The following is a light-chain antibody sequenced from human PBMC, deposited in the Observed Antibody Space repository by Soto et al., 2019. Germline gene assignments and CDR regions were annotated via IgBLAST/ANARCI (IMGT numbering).Light chain of an antibody. Sequence: EIVMRQSPATLSVSPGERATLSCRASQSVSSNLAWYQQKPGQAPRLLIYGASTRATGIPARFSGSGSGTEFTLTISSLQSEDFATYYCQQYNSYVFGPGTKVDIK. CDR1: QSVSSN. CDR2: GAS. V-gene: IGKV3-15*01. J-gene: IGKJ3*01. CDR3: QQYNSYV.